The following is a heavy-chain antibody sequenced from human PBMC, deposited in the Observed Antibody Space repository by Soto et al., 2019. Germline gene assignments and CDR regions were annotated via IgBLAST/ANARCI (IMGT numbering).Heavy chain of an antibody. D-gene: IGHD3-10*01. CDR1: GDSFNFYS. CDR2: VNPILSMS. Sequence: ASVKVSFKASGDSFNFYSINWVRQAPGLGLEWMGRVNPILSMSNYAQRFQGRVTMTADKSTSTAYMELSGLRSEDTAIYYCATSYGSGYRAFDFWGQGALVTVSS. CDR3: ATSYGSGYRAFDF. V-gene: IGHV1-69*02. J-gene: IGHJ4*02.